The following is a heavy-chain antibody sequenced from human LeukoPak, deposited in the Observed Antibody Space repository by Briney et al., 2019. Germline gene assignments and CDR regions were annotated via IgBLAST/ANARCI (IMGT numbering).Heavy chain of an antibody. CDR1: GFTFDDYA. J-gene: IGHJ4*02. CDR2: ISWNSGSI. Sequence: SLRLSCAASGFTFDDYAMHWVRQAPGKGLEWVSGISWNSGSIGYADSVKGRFTISRDNAKNSLYLQMNSLRAEDMALYYCAKDTEYYYDSSGYYDYWGQGTLVTVSS. V-gene: IGHV3-9*03. D-gene: IGHD3-22*01. CDR3: AKDTEYYYDSSGYYDY.